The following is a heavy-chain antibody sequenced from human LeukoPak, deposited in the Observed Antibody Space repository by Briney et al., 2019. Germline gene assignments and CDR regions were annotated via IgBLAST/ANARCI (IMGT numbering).Heavy chain of an antibody. CDR3: TRYGDYPFDY. V-gene: IGHV3-73*01. Sequence: GGSLKLSCAVSGFTFSDSGMHWVRQASGKGLEWVGRIRSKANSYATAYAASVKGRFTISRDDSKNTAYLQMNSLKTEDTAVYYCTRYGDYPFDYWGQGTLVTVSS. CDR1: GFTFSDSG. J-gene: IGHJ4*02. D-gene: IGHD2-21*01. CDR2: IRSKANSYAT.